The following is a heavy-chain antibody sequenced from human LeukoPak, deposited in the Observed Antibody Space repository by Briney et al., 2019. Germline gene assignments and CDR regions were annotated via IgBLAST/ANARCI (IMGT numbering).Heavy chain of an antibody. V-gene: IGHV4-38-2*01. CDR2: IYQSGST. Sequence: SETLSLTCAVSGYSITTGRYWGWIRQPPGKGLEWIGSIYQSGSTYYNPSLKSRVTISVDKSKNQFSLNLRSVTAPDTAVYYCARSLSTAGIDYCGQGILVTVSS. CDR1: GYSITTGRY. D-gene: IGHD2-2*01. CDR3: ARSLSTAGIDY. J-gene: IGHJ4*02.